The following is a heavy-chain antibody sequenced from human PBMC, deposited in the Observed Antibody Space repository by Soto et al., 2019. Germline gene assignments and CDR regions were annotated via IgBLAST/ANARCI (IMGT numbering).Heavy chain of an antibody. CDR3: ATQAECYLAPLDF. D-gene: IGHD2-15*01. J-gene: IGHJ4*02. V-gene: IGHV3-23*01. Sequence: EVQLLESGGGLVQPGGSLRLSCAASGFTFSRHAMHWVRQAPGKGLEWVSLISDSGSSTYYADSDSVKGRFTIYRDNYKNTLYLQKNKLRVEDTAVYYCATQAECYLAPLDFWGQGSLVTVS. CDR1: GFTFSRHA. CDR2: ISDSGSST.